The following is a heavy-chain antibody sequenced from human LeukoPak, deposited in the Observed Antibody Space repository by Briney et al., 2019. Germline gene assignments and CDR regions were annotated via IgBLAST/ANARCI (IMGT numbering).Heavy chain of an antibody. D-gene: IGHD3-3*01. Sequence: PGGSLRLSCAASGFTFSNAWMSWVRQAPGKGLEWVGRIKSKTDGGTTDYAAPVKGRFTISRDDSKNTLYLQMNSLKTEDTAVYYCTTEFPEYYDFWSGYFGFDYWGQGTLVTVSS. CDR2: IKSKTDGGTT. V-gene: IGHV3-15*01. CDR3: TTEFPEYYDFWSGYFGFDY. J-gene: IGHJ4*02. CDR1: GFTFSNAW.